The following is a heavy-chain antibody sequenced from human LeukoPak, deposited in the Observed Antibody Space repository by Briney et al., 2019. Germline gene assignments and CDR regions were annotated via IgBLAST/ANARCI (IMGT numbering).Heavy chain of an antibody. CDR3: AKVSMAYSGYDYTD. CDR1: GFTFTSYA. D-gene: IGHD5-12*01. Sequence: GGSLRLSCAASGFTFTSYAMSWVRQAPGKGLEWVSAVSDSGGSTYYADSVKGRFTISRDNSKNTLYLQMNSLRAEDTAVYYCAKVSMAYSGYDYTDWGQGTLVTVSS. V-gene: IGHV3-23*01. J-gene: IGHJ4*02. CDR2: VSDSGGST.